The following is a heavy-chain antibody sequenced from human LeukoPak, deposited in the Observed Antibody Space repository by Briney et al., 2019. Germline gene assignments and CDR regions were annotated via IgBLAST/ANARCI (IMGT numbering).Heavy chain of an antibody. J-gene: IGHJ4*02. D-gene: IGHD3-9*01. CDR3: ARRLYYDILTGYYQAPFDY. CDR2: INPNSGGT. V-gene: IGHV1-2*02. Sequence: ASVKVSCKASGYTFTGYYMHWVRQAPGQGLEWMGWINPNSGGTNYAQKFQGRVTMTRDTSISTAYMELSRLRSDDTAAYYCARRLYYDILTGYYQAPFDYWGQGTLVTVSS. CDR1: GYTFTGYY.